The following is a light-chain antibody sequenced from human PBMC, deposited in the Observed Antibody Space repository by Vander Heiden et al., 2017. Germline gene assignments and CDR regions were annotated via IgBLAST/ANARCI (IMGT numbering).Light chain of an antibody. Sequence: QSVLTQPPSASGTPGQRVTISCSGSSSNIGSNTVNWYQQLPGTAPKLLIYSNNQRPSGVPDRFSGSKSGTSASLAISGLQSEDEADYYGAAWDDSLNDVVFGGGTKLTVL. V-gene: IGLV1-44*01. CDR3: AAWDDSLNDVV. J-gene: IGLJ2*01. CDR1: SSNIGSNT. CDR2: SNN.